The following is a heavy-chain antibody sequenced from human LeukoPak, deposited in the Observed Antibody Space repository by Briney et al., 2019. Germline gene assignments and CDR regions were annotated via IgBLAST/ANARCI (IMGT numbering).Heavy chain of an antibody. CDR3: VRRDTGWNYFDY. CDR2: IYSTGES. CDR1: GGSVNSHY. J-gene: IGHJ4*02. D-gene: IGHD6-19*01. Sequence: SETLSLTCAVSGGSVNSHYWGWIRRSPGKGLQWIGNIYSTGESKYNPSLKSRVSISLDTSKSHLSLNLTSVLAADTAIYYCVRRDTGWNYFDYWGQGILVTVSP. V-gene: IGHV4-4*08.